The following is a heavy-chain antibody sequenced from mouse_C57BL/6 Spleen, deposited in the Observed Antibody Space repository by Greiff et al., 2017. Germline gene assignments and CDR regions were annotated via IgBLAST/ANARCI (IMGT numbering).Heavy chain of an antibody. D-gene: IGHD2-14*01. V-gene: IGHV1-5*01. CDR1: GYTFTSYW. CDR3: TYRLRNYFDY. J-gene: IGHJ2*01. Sequence: VQLQQSGTVLARPGASVKLSCKTSGYTFTSYWMHWVKQRPGQGLEWIGAIYPGNSDTSYNQKFKGKAKLTADTSASTAYMELSSLTNENSAVYYCTYRLRNYFDYWGQGTTLTVSS. CDR2: IYPGNSDT.